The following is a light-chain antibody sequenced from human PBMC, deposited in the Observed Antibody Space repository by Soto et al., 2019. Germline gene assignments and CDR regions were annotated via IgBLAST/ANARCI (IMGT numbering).Light chain of an antibody. J-gene: IGKJ1*01. CDR1: QSVLYSSNNKNY. Sequence: DIVVTQSPDSLAVSLGERATINCKSSQSVLYSSNNKNYLTWYQQKPGQPPKLLIYWASTRESGVPDRFSGSGSGTDFTLTVSSLQDEDVAVYYCQQYSDVPQNLGQGTKVEIK. CDR2: WAS. V-gene: IGKV4-1*01. CDR3: QQYSDVPQN.